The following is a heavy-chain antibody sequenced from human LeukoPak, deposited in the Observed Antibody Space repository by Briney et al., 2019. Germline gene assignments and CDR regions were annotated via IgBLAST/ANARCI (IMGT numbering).Heavy chain of an antibody. D-gene: IGHD2-8*01. CDR2: IHSSGNT. CDR1: GGSISSYY. Sequence: SETLSLTCTVSGGSISSYYWNWIRQPPGKGLEWLGYIHSSGNTRYNPSLESRVTMSIDTSKNQFSLMLNSLTAADTAVYYCARYRRNNDYYLDDWGQGTLVTVSS. J-gene: IGHJ4*02. CDR3: ARYRRNNDYYLDD. V-gene: IGHV4-59*12.